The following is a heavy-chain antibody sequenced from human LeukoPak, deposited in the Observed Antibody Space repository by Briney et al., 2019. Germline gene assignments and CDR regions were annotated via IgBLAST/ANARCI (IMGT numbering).Heavy chain of an antibody. CDR3: ARGPGPADDGGGYCFDY. D-gene: IGHD3-22*01. Sequence: GASVKVSCKASGYTFTSYYLYWVRQAPGRGLEWMGVINPSGGSTTSAQKFQGRVTMTRDTSTSTVYMELRSLRSEDTAVYYCARGPGPADDGGGYCFDYWGQGTLVTVSS. CDR1: GYTFTSYY. CDR2: INPSGGST. J-gene: IGHJ4*02. V-gene: IGHV1-46*01.